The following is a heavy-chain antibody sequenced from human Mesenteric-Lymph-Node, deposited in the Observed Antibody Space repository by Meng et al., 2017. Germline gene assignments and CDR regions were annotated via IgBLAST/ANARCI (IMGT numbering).Heavy chain of an antibody. CDR1: GGSFSGYY. CDR2: INHSGST. D-gene: IGHD6-19*01. CDR3: ARGGLYSSGWYGY. V-gene: IGHV4-34*01. J-gene: IGHJ4*02. Sequence: QGPLKLWGAGRLKPSETLSLSCAVYGGSFSGYYWGWIRQPPGKGLEWIGEINHSGSTNYNPSLKSRVTISVDTSKNQFSLKLSSVTAADTAVYYCARGGLYSSGWYGYWGQGTLVTVSS.